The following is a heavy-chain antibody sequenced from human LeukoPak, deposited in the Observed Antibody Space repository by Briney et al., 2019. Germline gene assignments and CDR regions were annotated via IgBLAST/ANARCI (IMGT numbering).Heavy chain of an antibody. D-gene: IGHD6-13*01. CDR1: GLTFSSYW. CDR2: INSDGSST. CDR3: HSSWYSTTTFDY. V-gene: IGHV3-74*01. Sequence: GGSLRLSCVVSGLTFSSYWMHWVRQAPGKGLVWVSRINSDGSSTSYADSVKGRFTISRDNAKNTLYLQMNSLRAEDTAVYYCHSSWYSTTTFDYWGQGTLVTVSS. J-gene: IGHJ4*02.